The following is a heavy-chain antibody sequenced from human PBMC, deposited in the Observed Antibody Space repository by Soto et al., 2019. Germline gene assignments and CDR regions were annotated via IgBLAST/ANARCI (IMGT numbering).Heavy chain of an antibody. J-gene: IGHJ6*02. CDR1: GFSFRSFW. CDR2: VSPDGTIS. Sequence: GGSLRLSCTASGFSFRSFWMHWVRQAPGKGLMWVARVSPDGTISDYAESVKGRFTISRDNSKNTLYLQMNSLRAEDTAVYYCAKDVWYGDYLYWAYYYGMDVWGQGTTVTVSS. V-gene: IGHV3-74*01. CDR3: AKDVWYGDYLYWAYYYGMDV. D-gene: IGHD4-17*01.